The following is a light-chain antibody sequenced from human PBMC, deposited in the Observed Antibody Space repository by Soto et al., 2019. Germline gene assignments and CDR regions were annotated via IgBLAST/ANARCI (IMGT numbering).Light chain of an antibody. Sequence: DVQMTQSPSSLSAFVGDRVTITCRASQGIAPYLAWFQQKPGTVPKLLIYATSTLQSGVPSRFSGSGSGTAFTLTINSLQPEDVGTYYCQKYNSAPLTFGGGTKVEIK. J-gene: IGKJ4*01. V-gene: IGKV1-27*01. CDR3: QKYNSAPLT. CDR2: ATS. CDR1: QGIAPY.